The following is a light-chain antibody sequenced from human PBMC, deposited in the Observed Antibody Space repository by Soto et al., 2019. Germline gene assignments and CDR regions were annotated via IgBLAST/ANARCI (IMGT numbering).Light chain of an antibody. CDR1: QGIRSY. V-gene: IGKV1-9*01. CDR2: VAS. Sequence: IQLTQSPSSLSASLGDRVTITCRASQGIRSYLAWYQQKPGRAPTLLIYVASTLQSGVPSRFSGSGSGTDFTLTISSLQPEDVATYYCQQLNSSPLTFGGGTKVEIK. CDR3: QQLNSSPLT. J-gene: IGKJ4*01.